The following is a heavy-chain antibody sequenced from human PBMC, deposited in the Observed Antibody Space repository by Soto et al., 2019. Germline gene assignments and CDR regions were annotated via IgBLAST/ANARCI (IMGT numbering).Heavy chain of an antibody. CDR1: GGTFSSYA. CDR3: ARDGYYDSSGYYYHGRNY. J-gene: IGHJ4*02. V-gene: IGHV1-69*12. Sequence: QVQLVQSGAEVKKPGSSVKVSCKASGGTFSSYAISWVRQAPGQGLEWMGGIIPIFGTANYAQKFQGRVTITADXXTXTXXMELSSLRSEDTAVYYCARDGYYDSSGYYYHGRNYWGQGTLVTVSS. CDR2: IIPIFGTA. D-gene: IGHD3-22*01.